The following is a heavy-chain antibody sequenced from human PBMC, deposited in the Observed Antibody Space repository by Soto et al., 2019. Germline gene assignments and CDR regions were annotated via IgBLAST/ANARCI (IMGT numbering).Heavy chain of an antibody. CDR3: ARRNNFDY. J-gene: IGHJ4*02. Sequence: EVQLVESGGGLVQPGGSLRLSCADSGFTFDGYWMNWVRQAPGKGLEWVANIKYDGSEKNYVDSVKGRFTISRDNAKRSLYLQMDRLRAEDTAVYYCARRNNFDYWGQGTLVTVSS. CDR1: GFTFDGYW. CDR2: IKYDGSEK. V-gene: IGHV3-7*05.